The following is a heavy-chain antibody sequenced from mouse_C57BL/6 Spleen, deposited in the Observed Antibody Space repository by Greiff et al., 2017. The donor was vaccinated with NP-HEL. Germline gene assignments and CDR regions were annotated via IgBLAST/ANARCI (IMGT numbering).Heavy chain of an antibody. CDR3: ARRGSNWDY. CDR1: GYTFTSYW. J-gene: IGHJ2*01. Sequence: VQLQQPGAELVMPGASVKLSCKASGYTFTSYWMHWVKQRPGQGLEWIGEIDPSDSYTNYTQKFKGKSTLTVDKSSSTAYMQLSSLTSEDSAVYYCARRGSNWDYWGQGTTLTVSS. V-gene: IGHV1-69*01. CDR2: IDPSDSYT. D-gene: IGHD4-1*01.